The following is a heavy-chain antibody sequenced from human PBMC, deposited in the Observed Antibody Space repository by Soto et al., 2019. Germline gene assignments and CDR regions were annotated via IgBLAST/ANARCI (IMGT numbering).Heavy chain of an antibody. D-gene: IGHD2-15*01. J-gene: IGHJ4*02. Sequence: ASVKVSCKASGYTFTSYGISWVRQAPGQGLEWMGWISAYNGNTNYAQKLQGRVTMTTDTSTSTAYMELRSLRSDDTAVYYCVVAAQPYYFDYWGQGTLVTVFS. CDR3: VVAAQPYYFDY. V-gene: IGHV1-18*01. CDR2: ISAYNGNT. CDR1: GYTFTSYG.